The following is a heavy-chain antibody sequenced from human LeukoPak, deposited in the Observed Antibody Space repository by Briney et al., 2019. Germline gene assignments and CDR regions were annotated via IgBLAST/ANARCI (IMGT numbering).Heavy chain of an antibody. J-gene: IGHJ4*02. Sequence: PGGSLRLSCAASGLTFSRHWMTWVRQAPGKGLEWVVNIKHDGSEKNYVDSVKGRFTISRDNAKNSLYLQMNSLRAEDTAVYYCATPLDYYDRSDSHQGGDWGQGTLVTVSS. CDR2: IKHDGSEK. D-gene: IGHD3-22*01. CDR3: ATPLDYYDRSDSHQGGD. V-gene: IGHV3-7*03. CDR1: GLTFSRHW.